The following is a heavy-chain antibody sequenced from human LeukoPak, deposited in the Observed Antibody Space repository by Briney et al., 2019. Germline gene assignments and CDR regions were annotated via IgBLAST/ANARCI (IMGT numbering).Heavy chain of an antibody. D-gene: IGHD3-22*01. CDR1: GFTFSSYW. Sequence: GGSLRLSCAASGFTFSSYWMTWVRQAPGMGLEWVANIKQDGSEKYYVDSVKGRFTISRDNAKNSLYLQMNSLRAEDTAVYYCARDGRAGSGYYRKDDFWGQGTLVTVSS. V-gene: IGHV3-7*01. CDR3: ARDGRAGSGYYRKDDF. CDR2: IKQDGSEK. J-gene: IGHJ4*02.